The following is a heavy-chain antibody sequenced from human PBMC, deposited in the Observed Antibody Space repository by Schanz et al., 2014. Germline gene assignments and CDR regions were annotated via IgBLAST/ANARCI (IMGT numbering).Heavy chain of an antibody. CDR3: AKHLYQYNYYGMDV. Sequence: EVQLVESGGNLVQPGGSLRLSCVASGFTFSSHSMNWVRQAPGQGLEWLSYISGSGGSTYYADSVKGRFTISRDNSKNTLSLQLNSLRADDTAVYYCAKHLYQYNYYGMDVWGQGTTVTVSS. D-gene: IGHD2-2*02. CDR2: ISGSGGST. J-gene: IGHJ6*02. CDR1: GFTFSSHS. V-gene: IGHV3-23*04.